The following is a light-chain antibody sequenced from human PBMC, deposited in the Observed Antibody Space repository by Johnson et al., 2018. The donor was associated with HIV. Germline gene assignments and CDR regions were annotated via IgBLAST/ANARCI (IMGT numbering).Light chain of an antibody. CDR2: ENN. CDR1: SSNIGNNY. Sequence: HSVLTQPPSVSAAPGQKVTISCSGSSSNIGNNYVSWYQQLPGTATKLLIYENNKRPSGIPDRFSGSKSGTSATLGITGLQTGDEADYYCGTWDSSLISNVFGPGTKVTVL. V-gene: IGLV1-51*02. J-gene: IGLJ1*01. CDR3: GTWDSSLISNV.